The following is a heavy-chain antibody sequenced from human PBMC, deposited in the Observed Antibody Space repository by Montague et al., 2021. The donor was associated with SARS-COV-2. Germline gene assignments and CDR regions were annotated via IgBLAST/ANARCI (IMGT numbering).Heavy chain of an antibody. V-gene: IGHV4-61*02. D-gene: IGHD3-22*01. CDR1: GGSISSGSFY. CDR2: IYRGGNT. CDR3: ASVSTMTYYFDY. Sequence: TLSLTCTVSGGSISSGSFYWSWIRQPPGKGLEWIGLIYRGGNTNYNPSLKSRVTISVDTSKNQFSLKLCSVTAADTAVYYCASVSTMTYYFDYWGRGTLVTVSS. J-gene: IGHJ4*02.